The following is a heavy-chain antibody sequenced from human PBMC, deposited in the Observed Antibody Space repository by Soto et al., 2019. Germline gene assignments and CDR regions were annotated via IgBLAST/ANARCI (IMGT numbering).Heavy chain of an antibody. V-gene: IGHV3-21*01. CDR1: GFTFSSYS. CDR3: ARGAYCGGDCVMVNAFDI. Sequence: LRLSCAASGFTFSSYSMNWVRQAPGKGLEWVSSISSSSSYIYYADSVKGRFTISRDNAKNSLYLQMNSLRAEDTAVYYCARGAYCGGDCVMVNAFDIWGQGTMVTVSS. D-gene: IGHD2-21*02. CDR2: ISSSSSYI. J-gene: IGHJ3*02.